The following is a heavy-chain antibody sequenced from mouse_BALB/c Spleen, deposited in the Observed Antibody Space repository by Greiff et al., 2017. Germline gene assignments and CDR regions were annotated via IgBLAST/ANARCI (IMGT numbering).Heavy chain of an antibody. CDR2: IDPSDSYT. D-gene: IGHD1-1*01. CDR1: GYTFTSYW. V-gene: IGHV1-69*02. CDR3: ARRTTVVDWYFDV. J-gene: IGHJ1*01. Sequence: QVQLQQPGAELVKPGASVKLSCKASGYTFTSYWMHWVKQRPGQGLEWIGEIDPSDSYTNYNQKFKGKATLTVDKSSSTAYMQLSSLTSEDSAVYYCARRTTVVDWYFDVWGAGTTVTVS.